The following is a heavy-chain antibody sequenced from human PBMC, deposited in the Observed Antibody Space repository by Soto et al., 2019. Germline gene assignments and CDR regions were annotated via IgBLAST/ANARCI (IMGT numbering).Heavy chain of an antibody. D-gene: IGHD3-9*01. J-gene: IGHJ5*02. CDR2: IYYSGST. V-gene: IGHV4-59*01. CDR3: ARAGETYYDILTGYSWFDP. CDR1: GGSISSYY. Sequence: SETLSLTCTVSGGSISSYYWSWIRQPPGKGLEWIGYIYYSGSTNYNPSLKSRVTISVDTSKNQFSLKLSSVTAADTAVYYCARAGETYYDILTGYSWFDPWGQGTLVTVSS.